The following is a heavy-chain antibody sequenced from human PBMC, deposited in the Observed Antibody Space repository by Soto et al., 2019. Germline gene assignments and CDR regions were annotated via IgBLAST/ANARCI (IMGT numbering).Heavy chain of an antibody. CDR2: TYYRSNWYS. J-gene: IGHJ4*02. CDR1: GDSVSRLSAA. CDR3: ARQQGPFDY. V-gene: IGHV6-1*01. Sequence: PSKTLSLNCGIFGDSVSRLSAAWNWIRQSPLRGLEWLGRTYYRSNWYSDYAVSVKSRITINPDTSKNQFSLQLNSVTPEYTAVYYCARQQGPFDYWGQGTLVTVSS.